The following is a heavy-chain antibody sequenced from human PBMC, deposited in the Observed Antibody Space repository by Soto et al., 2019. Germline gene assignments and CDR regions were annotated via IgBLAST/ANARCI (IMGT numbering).Heavy chain of an antibody. CDR3: ASQDYDSSGYYPHWFDP. CDR2: TYYRSKWYN. V-gene: IGHV6-1*01. D-gene: IGHD3-22*01. J-gene: IGHJ5*02. Sequence: SPTLSITCTISGDRVSRNSAAGNWIRQSPSRGLEWLGRTYYRSKWYNDYAVSVKSRITINPDTSKNQFSLQLNSVTPEDTAVYYCASQDYDSSGYYPHWFDPWGQGTLVTVSS. CDR1: GDRVSRNSAA.